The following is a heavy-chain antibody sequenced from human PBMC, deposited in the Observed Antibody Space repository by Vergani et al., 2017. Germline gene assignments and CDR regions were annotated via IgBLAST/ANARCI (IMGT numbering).Heavy chain of an antibody. D-gene: IGHD2-15*01. CDR3: ASVYVGDGSCLQWWSLGMDV. CDR1: GFPFRSHS. CDR2: ISMSSSTI. J-gene: IGHJ6*02. V-gene: IGHV3-48*01. Sequence: EVQLLESGGGLVQPGGSLRLSCAASGFPFRSHSMNWVRQAPGKGLEWISYISMSSSTIHYADSVRGRFTFSRDNDKNSLYLQMNSPRPEDTAVYYCASVYVGDGSCLQWWSLGMDVWVRGAKVTVSS.